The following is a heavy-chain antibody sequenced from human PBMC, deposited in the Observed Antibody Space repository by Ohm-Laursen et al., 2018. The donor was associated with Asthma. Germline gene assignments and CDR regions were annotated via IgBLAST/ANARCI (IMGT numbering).Heavy chain of an antibody. CDR2: IGAYNGDT. J-gene: IGHJ4*02. Sequence: ASVKVSCKPSGYTFSSYGISWVRQAPGQGLEWMGWIGAYNGDTNYAQRLQGRITLTTDTFTSTAYMELRSLRSDDTAVYYCTRDIGSGDDTFDYWGQGTLVTVSS. D-gene: IGHD4-17*01. CDR3: TRDIGSGDDTFDY. CDR1: GYTFSSYG. V-gene: IGHV1-18*01.